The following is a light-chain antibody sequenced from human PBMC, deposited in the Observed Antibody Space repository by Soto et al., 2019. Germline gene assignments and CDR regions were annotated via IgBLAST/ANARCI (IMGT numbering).Light chain of an antibody. CDR1: QSVSNNY. CDR3: QQYGSSGT. Sequence: QGPLSLSPGERATLSFKASQSVSNNYLAWYQQKPGQAPRLLIYGASNRATGIPDRFSGSGSGTDFTLTISRLEPEDFAVYYCQQYGSSGTFGQGTKVDIK. J-gene: IGKJ1*01. V-gene: IGKV3-20*01. CDR2: GAS.